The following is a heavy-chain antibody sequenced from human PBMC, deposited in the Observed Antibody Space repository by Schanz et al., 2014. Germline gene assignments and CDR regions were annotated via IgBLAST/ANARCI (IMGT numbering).Heavy chain of an antibody. J-gene: IGHJ4*02. CDR3: ARANYRRKINFDY. CDR2: IWSDGSTK. CDR1: GFTLSSYA. V-gene: IGHV3-33*08. Sequence: QVQLVESGGGVVQPGRSLRLSCAAYGFTLSSYAMHWVRQAPGKGPEWVAVIWSDGSTKYYADSVKGRFTMSRDNSKNTLYLQMNSLRAEDTAVYYCARANYRRKINFDYWGRGTLVTVSS. D-gene: IGHD3-10*01.